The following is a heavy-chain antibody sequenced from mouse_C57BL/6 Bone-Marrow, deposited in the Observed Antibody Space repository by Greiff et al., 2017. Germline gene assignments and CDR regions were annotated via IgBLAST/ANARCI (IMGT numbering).Heavy chain of an antibody. CDR1: GYTFTSYW. J-gene: IGHJ2*01. CDR2: IDPSDSYT. D-gene: IGHD2-2*01. CDR3: ARSGGYFGY. Sequence: QVQLQQPGAELVRPGTSVKLSCKASGYTFTSYWMHWVKQRPGQGLEWIGVIDPSDSYTNYNQKFKGKATLTVDTSSSTAYMQLSSLTSEDSAVYYCARSGGYFGYWGQGTTLTVSS. V-gene: IGHV1-59*01.